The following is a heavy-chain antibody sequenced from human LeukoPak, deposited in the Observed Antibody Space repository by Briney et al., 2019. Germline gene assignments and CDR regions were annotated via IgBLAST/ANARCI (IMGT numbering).Heavy chain of an antibody. J-gene: IGHJ4*02. V-gene: IGHV3-30*04. CDR1: GFTFSSYA. CDR3: ARDPLLWFGELLGGSHDNYFDY. Sequence: PGRSLRLSCAASGFTFSSYAMHWVRQAPGKGLECVAVISYDGSNKYYADSVKGRFTISRDNSKNTLYLQMNSLRAEDTAVYYCARDPLLWFGELLGGSHDNYFDYWGQGTLVTVSS. D-gene: IGHD3-10*01. CDR2: ISYDGSNK.